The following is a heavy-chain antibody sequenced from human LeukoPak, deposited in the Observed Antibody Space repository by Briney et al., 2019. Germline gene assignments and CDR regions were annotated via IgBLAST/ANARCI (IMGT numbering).Heavy chain of an antibody. CDR1: GFTFSSYA. CDR2: ISYDGSNK. V-gene: IGHV3-30-3*01. J-gene: IGHJ4*02. Sequence: GGSLRLSCAASGFTFSSYAMHWVRQAPGKGLEWVAVISYDGSNKYYADSVKGRFTISRDNSKSTLYLQMNSLGAEDTAVYYCAKAVRGGIDLYYFDHWGQGTLVTVSS. D-gene: IGHD6-13*01. CDR3: AKAVRGGIDLYYFDH.